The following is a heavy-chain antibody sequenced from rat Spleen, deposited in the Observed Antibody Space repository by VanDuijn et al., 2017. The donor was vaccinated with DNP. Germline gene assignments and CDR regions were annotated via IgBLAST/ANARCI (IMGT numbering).Heavy chain of an antibody. CDR1: GFTFHNYW. CDR3: ARHYTYYGSSWYFDY. J-gene: IGHJ2*01. V-gene: IGHV5-31*01. D-gene: IGHD1-9*01. CDR2: ITSSGGGT. Sequence: EVQLVESGGDLVQPGRSLKLSCVASGFTFHNYWMAWIRQVPGKGLEWVASITSSGGGTSYPDSVKGRFTVSRDNAKSSLYLQMDSLRSEDTATYYCARHYTYYGSSWYFDYWGQGVMVTVSS.